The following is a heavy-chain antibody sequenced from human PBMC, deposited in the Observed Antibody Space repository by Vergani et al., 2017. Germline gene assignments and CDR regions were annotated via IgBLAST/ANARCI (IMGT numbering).Heavy chain of an antibody. CDR2: ISGSGGST. CDR1: GFTFSSYA. J-gene: IGHJ3*02. D-gene: IGHD6-19*01. Sequence: EVQLLESGGGLVQPGGSLRLSCAASGFTFSSYAMSWVRQAPGKGLEWVSAISGSGGSTYYADSVKGRFTISRDNSKNTLYLQMNSLRAEDTAVYYCAKCLDSSGWYQGSFDIWGQGTMVTVSS. CDR3: AKCLDSSGWYQGSFDI. V-gene: IGHV3-23*01.